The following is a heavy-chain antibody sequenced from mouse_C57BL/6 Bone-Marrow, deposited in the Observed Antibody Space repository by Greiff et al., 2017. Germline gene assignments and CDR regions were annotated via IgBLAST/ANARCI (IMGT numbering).Heavy chain of an antibody. CDR2: INPSSGYT. V-gene: IGHV1-4*01. CDR1: GYTFTSYT. J-gene: IGHJ2*01. D-gene: IGHD2-4*01. Sequence: VQLQQSGAELARPGASVKMSCKASGYTFTSYTMHWVKQRPGQGLEWIGYINPSSGYTKYNQKFKDKATLTADKSSSTAYLQLSSLTSEDAAVYYCARWDYDRGFDYWGQGTTLTVSS. CDR3: ARWDYDRGFDY.